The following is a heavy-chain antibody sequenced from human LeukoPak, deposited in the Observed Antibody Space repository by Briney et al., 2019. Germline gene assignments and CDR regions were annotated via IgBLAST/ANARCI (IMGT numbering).Heavy chain of an antibody. CDR3: ARKTGSGSSGYYFPLYYYYGMDV. V-gene: IGHV3-48*01. CDR1: GFTFSSYE. CDR2: ISSSGSTI. J-gene: IGHJ6*02. Sequence: GGSLRLSCAASGFTFSSYEMNWVRQAPGKGLEWVSYISSSGSTIYYADSVKGRFTIYRDNSKNTLYVQMNSLRAEDTAVYYCARKTGSGSSGYYFPLYYYYGMDVWGQGTTVTVSS. D-gene: IGHD3-22*01.